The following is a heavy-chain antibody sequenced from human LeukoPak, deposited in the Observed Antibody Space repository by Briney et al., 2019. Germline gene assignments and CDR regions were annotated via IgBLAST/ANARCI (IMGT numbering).Heavy chain of an antibody. D-gene: IGHD3-10*01. CDR1: GFTFTSYS. V-gene: IGHV3-21*01. Sequence: GGSLRLSCAASGFTFTSYSMNWVRQAPGKGLEWVSSISSSSSYIYYADSVKGRFTISRDNAKNSLYLQMNSRRAEDTAVYYCARDPPTYYYGSGRGAFDIWGQGTMVTVSS. CDR2: ISSSSSYI. CDR3: ARDPPTYYYGSGRGAFDI. J-gene: IGHJ3*02.